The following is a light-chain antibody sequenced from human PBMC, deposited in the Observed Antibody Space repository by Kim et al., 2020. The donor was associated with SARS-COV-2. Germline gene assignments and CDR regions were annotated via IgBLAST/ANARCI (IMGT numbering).Light chain of an antibody. CDR2: QDR. V-gene: IGLV3-1*01. CDR1: KLGDKY. Sequence: SVSPGQTASITCSGAKLGDKYASWYQQKPGQSPVLVIHQDRKRPSGIPERFSGSNSGNTATLTISGTQAMDEADYYCQAWDSSTVVFGGGTQLTVL. CDR3: QAWDSSTVV. J-gene: IGLJ2*01.